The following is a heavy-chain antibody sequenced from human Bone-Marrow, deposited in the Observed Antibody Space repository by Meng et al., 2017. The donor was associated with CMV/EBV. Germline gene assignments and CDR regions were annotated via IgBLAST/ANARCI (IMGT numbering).Heavy chain of an antibody. CDR2: IGTAGDT. J-gene: IGHJ5*02. V-gene: IGHV3-13*03. Sequence: GESLKISCAACGFTFSSYDMHWVRQATGKGLEWVSAIGTAGDTYYPGSVKGQFTISRENAKNSLYLQMNSLRAEDTAVYYCARDRHDFWSGYYSGWFDPWGQGTLVTVSS. CDR1: GFTFSSYD. D-gene: IGHD3-3*01. CDR3: ARDRHDFWSGYYSGWFDP.